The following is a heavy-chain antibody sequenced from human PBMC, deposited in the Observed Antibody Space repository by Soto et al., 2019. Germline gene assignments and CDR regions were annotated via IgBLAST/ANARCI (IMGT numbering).Heavy chain of an antibody. D-gene: IGHD6-6*01. CDR1: GGSISSYY. J-gene: IGHJ4*02. CDR2: IYDSGST. V-gene: IGHV4-59*01. CDR3: AAPPRY. Sequence: QVQLQESGPGLVKPSETLSLTCTVSGGSISSYYWSWIRQPPGKGLEWIGYIYDSGSTNYSPSLKSRVTISVDTSKNQFSLKLTSVTAADTAVYYCAAPPRYWGQGTLVTVSS.